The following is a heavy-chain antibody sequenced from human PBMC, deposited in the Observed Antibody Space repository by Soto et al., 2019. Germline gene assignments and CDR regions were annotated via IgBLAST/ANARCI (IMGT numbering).Heavy chain of an antibody. V-gene: IGHV4-4*02. J-gene: IGHJ6*02. D-gene: IGHD1-20*01. Sequence: SETLSLTCAVSGGSISSSNWWSWVRQPPGKGLEWIGEIYHSGSTNYNPSLKSRVTISVDKSKNQFSLKLSSVTAADTAVYYCARVVTGTPYYYYYGMDVWGQGNTVTVSS. CDR1: GGSISSSNW. CDR2: IYHSGST. CDR3: ARVVTGTPYYYYYGMDV.